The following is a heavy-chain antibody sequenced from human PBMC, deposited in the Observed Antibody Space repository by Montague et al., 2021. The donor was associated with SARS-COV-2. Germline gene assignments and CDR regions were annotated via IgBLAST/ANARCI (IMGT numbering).Heavy chain of an antibody. D-gene: IGHD3-16*02. CDR3: ARLGFVELWLNLGWFDP. V-gene: IGHV4-39*01. CDR2: VYYSGST. J-gene: IGHJ5*02. Sequence: SETLSLTCSVSGDSIRSSGYYWGWIRQPPGNGLEWIGAVYYSGSTNYNPSLKSRVTMPVDTSKTQFSLELRSVTAADTAVYYCARLGFVELWLNLGWFDPWGQGTLVTVSS. CDR1: GDSIRSSGYY.